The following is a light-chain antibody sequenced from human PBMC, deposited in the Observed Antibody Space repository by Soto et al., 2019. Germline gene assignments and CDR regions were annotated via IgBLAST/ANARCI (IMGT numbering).Light chain of an antibody. V-gene: IGKV3-20*01. CDR1: QSVSSY. J-gene: IGKJ1*01. CDR2: GAS. CDR3: QQYDTWTRT. Sequence: IVLTQTQAALSLSPGERATLSCRASQSVSSYLAWYQQRPGQAPRLLIYGASSRATGTPGRFSGSGSGTDFTLTITRLEPEDFAVYYCQQYDTWTRTFGLGTKV.